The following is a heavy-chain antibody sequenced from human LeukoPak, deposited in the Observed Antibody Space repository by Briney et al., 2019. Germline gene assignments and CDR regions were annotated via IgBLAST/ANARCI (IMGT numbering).Heavy chain of an antibody. J-gene: IGHJ4*02. CDR1: GGSISSSSYY. Sequence: PSETLSLTCTVSGGSISSSSYYWGWIRQPPGKGLEWIGSIYYSGSTYYNPSLKSRVTISVDTSKNQFSLKLSSVTAADTAVYYCARRGTVTTGGYFDYWDQGTLVTVSS. CDR2: IYYSGST. D-gene: IGHD4-17*01. V-gene: IGHV4-39*01. CDR3: ARRGTVTTGGYFDY.